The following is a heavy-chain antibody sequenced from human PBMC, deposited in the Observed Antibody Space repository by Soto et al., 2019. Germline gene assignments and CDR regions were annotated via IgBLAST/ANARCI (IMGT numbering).Heavy chain of an antibody. D-gene: IGHD1-26*01. CDR1: GYTFTGYY. CDR3: ARGYGSGSYYPLVDY. V-gene: IGHV1-2*04. Sequence: GASVKVSCKASGYTFTGYYMHWVRQAPGQGLEWMGWINPNSGGTNYAQKFQGWVTMTRDTSISTAYMELSRLRSDDTAVYYCARGYGSGSYYPLVDYWGQGTLVTVSS. CDR2: INPNSGGT. J-gene: IGHJ4*02.